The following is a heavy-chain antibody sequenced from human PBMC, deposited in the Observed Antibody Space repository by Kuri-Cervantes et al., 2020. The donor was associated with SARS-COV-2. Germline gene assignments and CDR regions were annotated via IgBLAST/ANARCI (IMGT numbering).Heavy chain of an antibody. CDR3: ARGWSGYSLDPPHFDY. J-gene: IGHJ4*02. Sequence: GSLRLSCKASGYTFTGYYMHWVRQAPGQGLEWMGWINPNSGGTNYAQKFQGWVTMTRDTSISTAYMELSRLRSDDTAVYYCARGWSGYSLDPPHFDYWGQGTLVTVSS. V-gene: IGHV1-2*04. D-gene: IGHD3-3*01. CDR2: INPNSGGT. CDR1: GYTFTGYY.